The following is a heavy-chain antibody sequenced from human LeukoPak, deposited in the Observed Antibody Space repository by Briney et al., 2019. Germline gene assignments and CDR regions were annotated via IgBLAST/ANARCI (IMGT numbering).Heavy chain of an antibody. V-gene: IGHV1-2*02. CDR1: GYTFTGYY. CDR3: ARSPHILTGENFDY. Sequence: ASVTVSFTSSGYTFTGYYMHWVRQAPGQGLEWMGCIHPNHGDTNYAQKFQDRVSMTRDTSISTAYMHLSRLRSADTAVYYCARSPHILTGENFDYWGQGTLLTVSS. D-gene: IGHD3-9*01. J-gene: IGHJ4*02. CDR2: IHPNHGDT.